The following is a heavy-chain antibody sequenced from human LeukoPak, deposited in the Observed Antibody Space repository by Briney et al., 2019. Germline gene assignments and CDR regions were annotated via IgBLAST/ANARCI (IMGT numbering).Heavy chain of an antibody. D-gene: IGHD2-8*01. CDR2: ININGGGT. CDR1: GFTFSSYT. V-gene: IGHV3-64D*09. CDR3: VKDKWIDH. Sequence: GGSLRLSCSVSGFTFSSYTMHWVRQAPGKGLEYVSSININGGGTYYADSVKGRFTISRDNSKNTLYLQMSSLRAEDTAVYYCVKDKWIDHWGQGTLVAVSS. J-gene: IGHJ4*02.